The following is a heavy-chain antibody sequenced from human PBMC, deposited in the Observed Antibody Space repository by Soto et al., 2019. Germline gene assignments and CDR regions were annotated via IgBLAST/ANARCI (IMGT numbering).Heavy chain of an antibody. D-gene: IGHD3-10*01. Sequence: QVQLVESGGGVVQPGRSLRLSCAASGFTFSSYGMHWVRQAPGKGLEWVAVISYDGSNKYYADSVKGRFTISRDNSKNTRYLQMNSLRAEDKAVYYCAQSLSLMRFGELHYWGQGNLVTVSS. CDR2: ISYDGSNK. CDR3: AQSLSLMRFGELHY. CDR1: GFTFSSYG. J-gene: IGHJ4*02. V-gene: IGHV3-30*18.